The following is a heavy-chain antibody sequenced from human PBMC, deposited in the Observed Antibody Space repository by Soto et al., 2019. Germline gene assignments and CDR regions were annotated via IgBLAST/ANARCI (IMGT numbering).Heavy chain of an antibody. CDR2: ILVGGST. J-gene: IGHJ3*02. CDR1: GFTCRRYD. D-gene: IGHD3-9*01. V-gene: IGHV3-23*01. Sequence: PVWALRLSCAASGFTCRRYDMSWVREAPGKGPEWVSTILVGGSTHYPDSVKGRFTISRDDSKNTVFLQMNSLTAGDTAVYYCAKATATGGGAFDICGQGTMVTVSS. CDR3: AKATATGGGAFDI.